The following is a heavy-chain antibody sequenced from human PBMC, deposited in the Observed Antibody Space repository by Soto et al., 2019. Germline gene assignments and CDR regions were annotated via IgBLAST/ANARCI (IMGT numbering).Heavy chain of an antibody. V-gene: IGHV1-18*01. Sequence: ASVKVSCKASGYTFTSYGISWVRQAPGQGLEWMGWISAYNGNTNYAQKLQGRVTMTTDTSTSTAYMELRSLRSDDTAVYYCARDTPGITGTINLHYWGQGTLVTVS. D-gene: IGHD1-20*01. CDR1: GYTFTSYG. CDR2: ISAYNGNT. CDR3: ARDTPGITGTINLHY. J-gene: IGHJ4*02.